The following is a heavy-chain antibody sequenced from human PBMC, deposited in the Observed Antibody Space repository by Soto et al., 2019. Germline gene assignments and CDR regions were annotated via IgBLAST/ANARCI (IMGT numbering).Heavy chain of an antibody. CDR2: IWYDGSNK. J-gene: IGHJ6*02. D-gene: IGHD6-6*01. V-gene: IGHV3-33*01. CDR1: GFTFSSYV. CDR3: AREALHSSSTTYYYYGMDV. Sequence: GGSLRLSCAASGFTFSSYVMHWVRQAPGKGLEWVAVIWYDGSNKYYADSVKGRFTISRDNSKNTLYLQMNSLRAEDTAVYYCAREALHSSSTTYYYYGMDVWGQGTTITVSS.